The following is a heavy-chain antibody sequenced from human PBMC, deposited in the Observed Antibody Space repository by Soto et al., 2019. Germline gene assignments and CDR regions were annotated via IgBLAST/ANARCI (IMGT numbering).Heavy chain of an antibody. CDR2: IWYDGSNK. J-gene: IGHJ4*02. CDR3: ARDRTIAAAGPWDFDY. D-gene: IGHD6-13*01. Sequence: QVQLVESGGGVVQPGRSLRLSCAASGFTFSSYGMHWVRQAPGKGLEWVAVIWYDGSNKYYADSVKGRFTISRDNSKNTLYLQMNSLRAEDTAVYYCARDRTIAAAGPWDFDYWGQGTLVTVSS. V-gene: IGHV3-33*01. CDR1: GFTFSSYG.